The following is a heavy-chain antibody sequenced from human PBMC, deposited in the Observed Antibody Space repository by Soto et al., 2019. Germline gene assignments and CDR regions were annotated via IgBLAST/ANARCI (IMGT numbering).Heavy chain of an antibody. D-gene: IGHD5-18*01. J-gene: IGHJ6*02. CDR3: ARISSVDLYGYVNVGVDV. CDR2: FYHSGNS. V-gene: IGHV4-59*01. CDR1: GGSIRSYY. Sequence: PSETLSLTCGVSGGSIRSYYWSWIRQSPEKGLEWIGYFYHSGNSNYNPSLKSRVTISVDTSKNQLSLSLRSVTAADTAVYFCARISSVDLYGYVNVGVDVWGQGTTVT.